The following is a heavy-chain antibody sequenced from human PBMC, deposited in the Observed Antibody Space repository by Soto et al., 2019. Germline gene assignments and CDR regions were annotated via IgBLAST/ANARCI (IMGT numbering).Heavy chain of an antibody. Sequence: PSETLSLTCTVTGDSISSRSYYWGWIRQPPGKGLEWIGSIYYSGSTYYNPSLKSRVTISVDTSKNQFSLKLSSVTAADTAVYYCARGHAAGPYNWFDPWGQGTLVTVSS. D-gene: IGHD6-13*01. CDR1: GDSISSRSYY. CDR2: IYYSGST. V-gene: IGHV4-39*01. J-gene: IGHJ5*02. CDR3: ARGHAAGPYNWFDP.